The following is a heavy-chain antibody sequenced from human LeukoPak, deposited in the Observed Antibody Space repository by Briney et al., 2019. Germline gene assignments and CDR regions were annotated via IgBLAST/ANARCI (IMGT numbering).Heavy chain of an antibody. Sequence: SETLSLTCTVSGGSISSYYWSWIRQPPGKGLEWIGYIYYSGSTNYNPSLKSRVTISVDTSKNLFSLKLSSVTAADTAVYYCARGPDYGDHFDYWGQGTLVTVSS. CDR3: ARGPDYGDHFDY. CDR1: GGSISSYY. D-gene: IGHD4-17*01. V-gene: IGHV4-59*08. J-gene: IGHJ4*02. CDR2: IYYSGST.